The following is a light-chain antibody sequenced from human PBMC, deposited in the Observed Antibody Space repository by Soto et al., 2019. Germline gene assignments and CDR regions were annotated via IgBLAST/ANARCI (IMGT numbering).Light chain of an antibody. Sequence: DIQMTQSPSSLSASVVDRVTIIFRASQSVSTRLAWYQQKPGKAPKVLIYDASSWAGGVPSRFTGSGSGTEFTLTINSLQPDDFATYYCQQYNSYTWTFGQGTKVDIK. J-gene: IGKJ1*01. CDR2: DAS. CDR1: QSVSTR. V-gene: IGKV1-5*02. CDR3: QQYNSYTWT.